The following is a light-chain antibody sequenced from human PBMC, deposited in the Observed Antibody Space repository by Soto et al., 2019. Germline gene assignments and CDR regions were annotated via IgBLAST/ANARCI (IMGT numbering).Light chain of an antibody. CDR1: QSISSY. CDR3: QQSYSTLGT. Sequence: DIQMTQSPSSLSASLGDRVTITFRASQSISSYLNWYQQKPGKAPKLLIYAASSLQSGVPSRFSGSGSGTDFTLTISSLQPEDFATYYCQQSYSTLGTFGQGTKVDIK. V-gene: IGKV1-39*01. J-gene: IGKJ1*01. CDR2: AAS.